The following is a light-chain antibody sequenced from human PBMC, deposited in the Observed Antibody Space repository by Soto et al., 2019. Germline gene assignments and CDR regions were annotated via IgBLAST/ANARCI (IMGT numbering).Light chain of an antibody. CDR1: QSVSSSY. Sequence: EIVLTQSPGTLSLSPGERATLSCRASQSVSSSYLAWYQQKPGQAPRLLIYGVSSRATGIPDRFSGSGSGTDFTLTVSSLQPEDFATYYCQHSYDTPLTFGGGTKVDIK. CDR2: GVS. V-gene: IGKV3-20*01. CDR3: QHSYDTPLT. J-gene: IGKJ4*01.